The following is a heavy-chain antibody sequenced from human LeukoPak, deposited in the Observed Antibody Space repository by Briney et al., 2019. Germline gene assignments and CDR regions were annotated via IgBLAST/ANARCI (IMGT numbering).Heavy chain of an antibody. CDR1: GGSFSGYY. D-gene: IGHD3-16*01. V-gene: IGHV4-34*01. CDR3: ARDSRGGGPDFDY. CDR2: INHSGST. J-gene: IGHJ4*02. Sequence: SETLSLTCAVYGGSFSGYYWSWIRQPPGKGLEWIGEINHSGSTNYNPSLKSRVTISVDTSKNQFSLKLSSVTAADTAVYYCARDSRGGGPDFDYWGQGTLVTVSS.